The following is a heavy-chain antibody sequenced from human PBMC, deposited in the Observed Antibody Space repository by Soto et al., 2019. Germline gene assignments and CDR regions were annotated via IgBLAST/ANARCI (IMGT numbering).Heavy chain of an antibody. CDR1: GFTFSTYL. V-gene: IGHV3-7*01. CDR3: ARYSSAWGL. J-gene: IGHJ4*02. D-gene: IGHD6-19*01. Sequence: GGSLRLSCAVSGFTFSTYLMSWVRQAPGRGLEWVANIKYDGSETYYVDSVKGRFTISRDNAKNSLYLQMNSLRGEDTAVYYCARYSSAWGLWGQGTLVPVSS. CDR2: IKYDGSET.